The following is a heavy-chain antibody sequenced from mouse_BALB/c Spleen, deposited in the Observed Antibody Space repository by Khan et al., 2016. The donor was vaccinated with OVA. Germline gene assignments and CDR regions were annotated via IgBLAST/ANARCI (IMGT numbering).Heavy chain of an antibody. CDR3: ARRTTEYALDY. CDR1: GYTFTSHT. V-gene: IGHV1-4*01. Sequence: VQLQESGAELARPGASVKMSCKASGYTFTSHTMHWVKQRPEQGLEWIGYINPRSGYTQYNQKFNDKATLTADISSSTAYMQLSSLTSEDSAVYYCARRTTEYALDYWGQGTSVTVSS. J-gene: IGHJ4*01. D-gene: IGHD2-14*01. CDR2: INPRSGYT.